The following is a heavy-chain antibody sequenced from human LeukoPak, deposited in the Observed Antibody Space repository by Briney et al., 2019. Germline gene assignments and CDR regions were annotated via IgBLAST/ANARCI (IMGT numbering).Heavy chain of an antibody. CDR2: IYPGDSDT. Sequence: GESLKISCKGSGYSFTSYWNGCVRQMARKDLEWMGIIYPGDSDTRYSPSFQGQVTISADKSITTAYLQWSFLKASDTAMYYCARQYYYGSGSPPVVWGQGTLVTVSS. V-gene: IGHV5-51*01. CDR3: ARQYYYGSGSPPVV. CDR1: GYSFTSYW. J-gene: IGHJ4*02. D-gene: IGHD3-10*01.